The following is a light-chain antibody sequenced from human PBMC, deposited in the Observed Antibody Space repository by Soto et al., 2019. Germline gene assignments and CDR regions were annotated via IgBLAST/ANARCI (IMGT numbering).Light chain of an antibody. CDR1: QSVSSSY. V-gene: IGKV3-20*01. J-gene: IGKJ1*01. Sequence: ELVLTPYPGTLSFSPVARSPLPRRASQSVSSSYLAWYQQKPGQAPRLLIYGASSRATGIPDRFSGSGSGTDFTLTISSLQPDEFATYEGQRYDTLWTMVGQGAKGDNK. CDR3: QRYDTLWTM. CDR2: GAS.